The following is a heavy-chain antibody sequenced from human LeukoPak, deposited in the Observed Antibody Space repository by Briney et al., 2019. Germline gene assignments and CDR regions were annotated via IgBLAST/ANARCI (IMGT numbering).Heavy chain of an antibody. D-gene: IGHD3-22*01. J-gene: IGHJ4*02. CDR1: GCIFTSYG. V-gene: IGHV1-18*01. Sequence: ASVKVSCKASGCIFTSYGISWVRQAPGQGLEWMGWISIHNGFTRYSQKFQGRVTMTRDTSTSTAYMDLRSLRADDTAVYYCARDMRHYRNYDSSGYYYNFEYWGQGTLVTVSS. CDR3: ARDMRHYRNYDSSGYYYNFEY. CDR2: ISIHNGFT.